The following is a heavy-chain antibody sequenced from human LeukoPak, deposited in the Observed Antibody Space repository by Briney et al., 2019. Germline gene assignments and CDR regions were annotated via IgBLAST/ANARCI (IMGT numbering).Heavy chain of an antibody. CDR3: ASLTTMDTAMVIDYYYYYYMDV. J-gene: IGHJ6*03. Sequence: SVTVSCKASGYTFTGYYMHWVRQAPGQGLEWMGGIIPIFGTANYAQTFQGRVTITADKSTSTAYMELSSLRSEDTAVYYCASLTTMDTAMVIDYYYYYYMDVWGKGTTVTVSS. CDR1: GYTFTGYY. CDR2: IIPIFGTA. V-gene: IGHV1-69*06. D-gene: IGHD5-18*01.